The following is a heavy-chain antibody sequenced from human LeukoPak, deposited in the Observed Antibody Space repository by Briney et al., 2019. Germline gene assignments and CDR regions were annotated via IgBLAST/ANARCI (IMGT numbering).Heavy chain of an antibody. CDR2: IYTSGST. D-gene: IGHD2-2*02. Sequence: SETLSLTCTVSGGSISSYYWSWIRQPPGKGLEWIGYIYTSGSTNYNPSLKSRVTISVDTSKNQFSLKLSSVTAADTAVYYCARLAVVVPAAIWGEDYYYYMDVWGKGTTVTVSS. V-gene: IGHV4-4*09. CDR1: GGSISSYY. CDR3: ARLAVVVPAAIWGEDYYYYMDV. J-gene: IGHJ6*03.